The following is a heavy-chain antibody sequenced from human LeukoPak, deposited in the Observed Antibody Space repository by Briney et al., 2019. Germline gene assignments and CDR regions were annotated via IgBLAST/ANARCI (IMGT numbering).Heavy chain of an antibody. V-gene: IGHV3-21*01. CDR1: GFTFSSYG. CDR2: ISSSSSYI. J-gene: IGHJ4*02. CDR3: ARGYYDILTGYYPDY. D-gene: IGHD3-9*01. Sequence: GGSLRLSCAASGFTFSSYGMHWVRQAPGKGLEWVSSISSSSSYIYYADSVKGRFTISRDNAKNSLYLQMNSLRAEDTAVYYCARGYYDILTGYYPDYWGQGTLVTVSS.